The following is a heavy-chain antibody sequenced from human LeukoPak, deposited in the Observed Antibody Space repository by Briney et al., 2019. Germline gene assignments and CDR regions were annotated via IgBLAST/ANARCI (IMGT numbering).Heavy chain of an antibody. D-gene: IGHD6-13*01. CDR1: GFTFRSYA. V-gene: IGHV3-33*08. J-gene: IGHJ4*02. Sequence: PGGSLRLSCAASGFTFRSYAMHWVRQAPGKGLEWVAVIWYDGSNKYYADSVKGRFTISRDNSKNTLYLQMNSLRAEDTAVYYCASIRIAAAGHFDYWGQGTLVTVSS. CDR2: IWYDGSNK. CDR3: ASIRIAAAGHFDY.